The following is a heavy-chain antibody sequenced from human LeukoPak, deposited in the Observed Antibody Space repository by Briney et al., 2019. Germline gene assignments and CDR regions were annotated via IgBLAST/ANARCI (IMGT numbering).Heavy chain of an antibody. Sequence: PSETLSLTCTVSGGSISSSSYYWGWIRQPPGKGLEWIGSIYYSGSTYYNPSLKSRVTISVDTSKNQFSLKLSSVTAADTAVYYCAREYGDYPFQTLPWNFDYWGQGTLVTVSS. J-gene: IGHJ4*02. CDR1: GGSISSSSYY. D-gene: IGHD4-17*01. CDR3: AREYGDYPFQTLPWNFDY. CDR2: IYYSGST. V-gene: IGHV4-39*02.